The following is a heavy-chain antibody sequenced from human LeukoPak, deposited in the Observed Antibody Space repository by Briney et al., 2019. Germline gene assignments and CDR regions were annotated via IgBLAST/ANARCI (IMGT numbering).Heavy chain of an antibody. CDR3: ARKGGTYYYFDS. D-gene: IGHD1-26*01. CDR2: ISSSNSVI. J-gene: IGHJ4*02. CDR1: GFTFSDYS. Sequence: QPGGSLRLSCTTAGFTFSDYSMNWVRQTPGKGLGWLSYISSSNSVINYADSVRGRFSISRDNAKNSLYLQMTSLRAEDTAVYFCARKGGTYYYFDSWGQGTLVTVSS. V-gene: IGHV3-48*01.